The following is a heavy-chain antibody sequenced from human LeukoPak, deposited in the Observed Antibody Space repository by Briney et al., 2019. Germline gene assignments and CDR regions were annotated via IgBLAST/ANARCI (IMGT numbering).Heavy chain of an antibody. V-gene: IGHV3-30*04. J-gene: IGHJ4*02. CDR2: ISYDGSDR. CDR1: GFTFSNYT. D-gene: IGHD4-17*01. CDR3: ARESTVTLGDYYFDY. Sequence: GGSLRLSCAASGFTFSNYTMHWVRQAPGKGLEWVAVISYDGSDRYYADSVRGRLTISRDNSKNTVYLQMNSLRAEDTAVYYCARESTVTLGDYYFDYWGQGTPVTVSS.